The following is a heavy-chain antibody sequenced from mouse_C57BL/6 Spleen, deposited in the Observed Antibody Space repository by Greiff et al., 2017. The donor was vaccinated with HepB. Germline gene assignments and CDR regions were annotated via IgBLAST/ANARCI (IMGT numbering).Heavy chain of an antibody. CDR2: IYPGDGDT. Sequence: VKLMESGPELVKPGASVKISCKASGYAFSSSWMNWVKQRPGKGLEWIGRIYPGDGDTNYNGKFKGKATLTADKSSSTAYMQLSSLTSEDSAVYFCARWGWLLGAMDYWGQGTSVTVSS. CDR3: ARWGWLLGAMDY. V-gene: IGHV1-82*01. D-gene: IGHD2-3*01. CDR1: GYAFSSSW. J-gene: IGHJ4*01.